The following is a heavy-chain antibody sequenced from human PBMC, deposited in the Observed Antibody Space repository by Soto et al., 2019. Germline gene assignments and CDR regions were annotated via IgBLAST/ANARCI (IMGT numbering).Heavy chain of an antibody. CDR3: AGDLGYCRSGTCHRGWFTP. D-gene: IGHD2-15*01. Sequence: QVQLVQSGAEVKKPGTSVKVSCTASGYTFSSHGISWVRQAPGQGLQWIGWVSGDNGNTNYAQSHQSRVITTTEASTNTRHMEMRSLRSDDTAVYYCAGDLGYCRSGTCHRGWFTPGSEGTLVIVSS. CDR2: VSGDNGNT. J-gene: IGHJ5*02. V-gene: IGHV1-18*01. CDR1: GYTFSSHG.